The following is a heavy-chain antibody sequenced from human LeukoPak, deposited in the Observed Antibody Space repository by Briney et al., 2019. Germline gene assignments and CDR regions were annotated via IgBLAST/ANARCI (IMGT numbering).Heavy chain of an antibody. CDR1: GYTFTSYT. CDR3: ARGGYDYVWGSRSDY. D-gene: IGHD3-16*01. Sequence: ASVKVSCKASGYTFTSYTMHWVRQAPGQRLEWMGWINTGNGNTKYSQEFQGRVTITRDTSTSTAYMELSSLRSEDTAVYYCARGGYDYVWGSRSDYWGQGTLVTVSS. J-gene: IGHJ4*02. V-gene: IGHV1-3*03. CDR2: INTGNGNT.